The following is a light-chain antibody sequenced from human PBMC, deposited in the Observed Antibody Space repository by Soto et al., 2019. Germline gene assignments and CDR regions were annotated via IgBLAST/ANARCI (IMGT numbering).Light chain of an antibody. CDR1: QSVSSTY. J-gene: IGKJ3*01. CDR3: QQYDRSPRT. CDR2: GAS. Sequence: EIVLTQSPGTLSLSPGERATLSCRASQSVSSTYLAWYQQKPGQAPRLLIYGASSRATGIPDRFSGSGSGTDFTLTISRLEPEDFAVYYCQQYDRSPRTFGPGTKVDIK. V-gene: IGKV3-20*01.